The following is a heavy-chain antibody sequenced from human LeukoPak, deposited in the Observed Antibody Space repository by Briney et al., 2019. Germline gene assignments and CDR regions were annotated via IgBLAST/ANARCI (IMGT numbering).Heavy chain of an antibody. Sequence: SETLSLTCTVSGGSISSRSYYWGWIRQPPGKGLEWIGSIYYSGSTYYNPSLKSRVTISVDTSKNQFSLKLSSVTAADTAVYYCARKGRCSWMGDWFDPWGQGTLVTVSS. D-gene: IGHD6-13*01. J-gene: IGHJ5*02. CDR1: GGSISSRSYY. CDR2: IYYSGST. V-gene: IGHV4-39*01. CDR3: ARKGRCSWMGDWFDP.